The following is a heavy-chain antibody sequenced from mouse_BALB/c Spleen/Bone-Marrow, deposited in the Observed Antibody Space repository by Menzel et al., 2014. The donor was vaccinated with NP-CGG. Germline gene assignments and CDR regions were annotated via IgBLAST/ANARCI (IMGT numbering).Heavy chain of an antibody. J-gene: IGHJ3*01. V-gene: IGHV1-31*01. CDR3: AREGYGSSYGFAY. D-gene: IGHD1-1*01. Sequence: EVQLVESGPELVKPGASMKISCKASGYSFAGYTMNWVKQSHGKNLEWIGLINPYNGGSSYNQKFKGKATLTVDKSSSTAYMELLSLTSEDSAVYYYAREGYGSSYGFAYWGQGTLVTVSA. CDR2: INPYNGGS. CDR1: GYSFAGYT.